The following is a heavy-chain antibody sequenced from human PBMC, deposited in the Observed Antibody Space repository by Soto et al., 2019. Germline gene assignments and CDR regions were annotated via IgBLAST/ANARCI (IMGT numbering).Heavy chain of an antibody. CDR2: IYPGDSDT. CDR1: GYSFTSYW. D-gene: IGHD6-13*01. J-gene: IGHJ5*02. Sequence: EXQXVQSGAEVKXPGESLQISCKGSGYSFTSYWIGWVRQMPXXXXEWMGIIYPGDSDTRYSPSFQGQVTISADKSIXTAYXXXSXLKASDTAMYYCALGGQQLNNWFDPWGQGTLVTVSS. V-gene: IGHV5-51*01. CDR3: ALGGQQLNNWFDP.